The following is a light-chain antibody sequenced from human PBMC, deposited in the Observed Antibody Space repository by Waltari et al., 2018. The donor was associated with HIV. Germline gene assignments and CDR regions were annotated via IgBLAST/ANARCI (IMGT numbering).Light chain of an antibody. CDR3: QQYDDGPRGIT. V-gene: IGKV3-15*01. CDR2: EAA. Sequence: EIVMTQPPPTLSVSPGQRVTLSCRASQSISAKVAWYQQRPGQAPRLLSYEAATRPTGIPARFSGSGSGTEFTLTISSLQSEDFATYVCQQYDDGPRGITFGQGTMLEIK. J-gene: IGKJ2*01. CDR1: QSISAK.